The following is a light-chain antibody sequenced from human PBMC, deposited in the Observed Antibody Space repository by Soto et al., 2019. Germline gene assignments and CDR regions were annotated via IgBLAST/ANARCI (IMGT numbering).Light chain of an antibody. CDR3: SSYTSSSTYV. CDR2: EVS. J-gene: IGLJ1*01. Sequence: SVLGPPPSLFRAPGEAVALSCPGNSHDVGSYNRVSWYQQPPGTAPKVMIYEVSNRPSGVPDRFSGSKSGNTASLTISGLQAEDEADYYCSSYTSSSTYVFGTGTKVTVL. CDR1: SHDVGSYNR. V-gene: IGLV2-18*02.